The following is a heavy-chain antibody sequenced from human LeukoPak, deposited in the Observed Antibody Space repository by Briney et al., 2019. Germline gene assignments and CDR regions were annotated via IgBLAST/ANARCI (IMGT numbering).Heavy chain of an antibody. D-gene: IGHD4-11*01. J-gene: IGHJ2*01. Sequence: SETLSLTCTVSGGSISSSSHYWGWIRQPPGKGLEWIGSIYYSGSTYYNPSLKSRVTISVDTSKNQFSLKLSSVTAADTAVYYCARTYSNYGYGWYFDLWGRGTLVTVSS. CDR1: GGSISSSSHY. CDR2: IYYSGST. V-gene: IGHV4-39*07. CDR3: ARTYSNYGYGWYFDL.